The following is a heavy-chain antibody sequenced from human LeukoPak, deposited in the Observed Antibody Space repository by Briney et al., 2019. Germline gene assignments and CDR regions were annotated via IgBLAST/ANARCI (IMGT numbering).Heavy chain of an antibody. D-gene: IGHD6-13*01. CDR1: GGSISSSSCY. CDR2: IYYSGST. Sequence: SETLSLTRTVSGGSISSSSCYWGWIRQPPGKGLEWIGSIYYSGSTYYNPSLKSRVTISVDTSKNQFSLKLSSVTAADTAVYYCASDDSSSWYPYFQHWGQGTLVTVSS. V-gene: IGHV4-39*07. J-gene: IGHJ1*01. CDR3: ASDDSSSWYPYFQH.